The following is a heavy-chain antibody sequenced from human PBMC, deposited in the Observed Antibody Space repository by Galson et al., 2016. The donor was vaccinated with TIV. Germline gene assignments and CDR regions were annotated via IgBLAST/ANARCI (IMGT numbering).Heavy chain of an antibody. V-gene: IGHV1-69*04. Sequence: SVKVSCKASGGTLNNYVINWVRQAPGQGLEWMGRIMPILDITKYTQKFQNRVAITADRSTSAAYMELSSLKSEDTAVYYCAIYDSSGYYSAEFFQQWGQGTLLIVSS. CDR1: GGTLNNYV. D-gene: IGHD3-22*01. J-gene: IGHJ1*01. CDR3: AIYDSSGYYSAEFFQQ. CDR2: IMPILDIT.